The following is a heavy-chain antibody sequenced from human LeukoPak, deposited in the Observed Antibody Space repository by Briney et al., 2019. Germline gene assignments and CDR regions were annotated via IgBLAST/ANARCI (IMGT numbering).Heavy chain of an antibody. J-gene: IGHJ4*02. CDR1: GFTLDTYW. D-gene: IGHD3-22*01. Sequence: GGSLRLSCAASGFTLDTYWMHWVRQGPGGGRVWVSRINPDGGTTIYTDSAKGRFTNSRDHPKNTLYLQVSYLSAEDTALYYCSRGGYYYDPFDSRGQGTLVTVSS. CDR2: INPDGGTT. V-gene: IGHV3-74*01. CDR3: SRGGYYYDPFDS.